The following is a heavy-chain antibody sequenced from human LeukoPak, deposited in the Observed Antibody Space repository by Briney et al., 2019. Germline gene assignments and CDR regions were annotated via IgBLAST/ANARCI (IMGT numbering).Heavy chain of an antibody. Sequence: GGSLRLSCAASGLTVSTSYLTWVRQAPGKGLEWVSIIDSGGRTYYTDSVKGRFTISRDDSKKTVFLQMSSLRAEDTAVYYCAREGGLGTTIAFDIWGQGTMVTVSS. V-gene: IGHV3-66*01. CDR1: GLTVSTSY. D-gene: IGHD1-26*01. CDR3: AREGGLGTTIAFDI. J-gene: IGHJ3*02. CDR2: IDSGGRT.